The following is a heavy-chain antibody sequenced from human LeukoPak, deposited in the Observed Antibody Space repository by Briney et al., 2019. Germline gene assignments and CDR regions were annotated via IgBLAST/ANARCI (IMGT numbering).Heavy chain of an antibody. D-gene: IGHD1-26*01. CDR3: ARARRGK. J-gene: IGHJ4*02. V-gene: IGHV4-34*01. CDR1: GGSISSYY. CDR2: INHSGST. Sequence: SETLSLTCTVSGGSISSYYWSWIRQPPGKGLEWIGEINHSGSTNYNPSLKSRVTISVDTSKNQFSLKLSSVTAADTAVYYCARARRGKWGQGTLVTVSS.